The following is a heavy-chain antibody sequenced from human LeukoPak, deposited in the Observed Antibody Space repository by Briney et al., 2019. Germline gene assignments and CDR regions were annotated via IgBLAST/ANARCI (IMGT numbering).Heavy chain of an antibody. V-gene: IGHV4-39*07. CDR3: ARANHYDSDIYYNGVFDY. CDR1: GGSISSSNYY. D-gene: IGHD3-10*01. Sequence: SETLSLTCTVSGGSISSSNYYWGWIRQPPGKGLEWIGSIYYSGSSYYNPSLKSRVTMSVDTSKNQFSLKLSSATAADTAIYYCARANHYDSDIYYNGVFDYWGQGTLVTVSS. J-gene: IGHJ4*02. CDR2: IYYSGSS.